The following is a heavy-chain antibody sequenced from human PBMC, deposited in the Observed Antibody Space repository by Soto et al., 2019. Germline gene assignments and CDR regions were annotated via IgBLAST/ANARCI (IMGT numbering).Heavy chain of an antibody. Sequence: SETLSLTCTVSGGSISSSSYYWGWIRQPPGKGMEWIGSIYYSGSTYYDPSLKSRVTISVDTSKKQITLKLSSVTAADTAVYYFARVIVVVPAAIGGSYYYYGMDVWGQGTTVT. CDR1: GGSISSSSYY. V-gene: IGHV4-39*01. CDR3: ARVIVVVPAAIGGSYYYYGMDV. D-gene: IGHD2-2*01. CDR2: IYYSGST. J-gene: IGHJ6*02.